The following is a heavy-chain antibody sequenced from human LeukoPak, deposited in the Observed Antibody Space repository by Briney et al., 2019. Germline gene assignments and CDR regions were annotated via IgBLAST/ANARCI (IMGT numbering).Heavy chain of an antibody. CDR1: GFTFSDYY. D-gene: IGHD3-16*01. Sequence: GGSLRLSCAASGFTFSDYYMSWIRQAPGKGLEWVSYISSSDTYTNYADSVKGRFTISRDNAKNSLYLQMNSLRAKDTAVYYCLPDYSGENVFDIWGQGTMVTVSS. J-gene: IGHJ3*02. CDR3: LPDYSGENVFDI. CDR2: ISSSDTYT. V-gene: IGHV3-11*06.